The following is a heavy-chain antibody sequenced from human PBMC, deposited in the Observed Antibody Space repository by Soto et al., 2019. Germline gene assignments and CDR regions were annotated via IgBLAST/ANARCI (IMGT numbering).Heavy chain of an antibody. V-gene: IGHV4-59*08. CDR2: IYYSGST. Sequence: SETLSLTCTVSGGSISSYYWSWIRQPPGKGLEWIGYIYYSGSTNYNPSLKSRVTISVDMSKNQFSLKLSSVTAADTAVYYCARRDSSGWYYFDYWGQGTLVTVSS. J-gene: IGHJ4*02. CDR3: ARRDSSGWYYFDY. D-gene: IGHD6-19*01. CDR1: GGSISSYY.